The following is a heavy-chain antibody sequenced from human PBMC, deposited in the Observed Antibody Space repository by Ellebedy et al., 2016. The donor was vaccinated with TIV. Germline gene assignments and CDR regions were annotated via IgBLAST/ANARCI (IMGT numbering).Heavy chain of an antibody. CDR1: GGTFSSYA. CDR2: IIPIFGAA. Sequence: SVKVSXXASGGTFSSYAISWVRQAPGQGLEWMGGIIPIFGAANYAQKFQGRVTITADKSTSTAYMELSSLRSEDTAVYYCATEFAERETYYFDYWGQGTLVTVSS. CDR3: ATEFAERETYYFDY. J-gene: IGHJ4*02. V-gene: IGHV1-69*06.